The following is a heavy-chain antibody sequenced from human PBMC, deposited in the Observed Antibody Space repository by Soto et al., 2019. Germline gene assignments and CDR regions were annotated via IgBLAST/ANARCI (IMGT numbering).Heavy chain of an antibody. CDR2: ISGSGGST. CDR3: AKDDGFWSGYPPVFDY. V-gene: IGHV3-23*01. Sequence: GSLRLSCAASGFTFSSYAMSWVRQAPGKGLEWVSAISGSGGSTYYADSVKGRFTISRDNSKNTLYLQMNSLRAEDTAVYYCAKDDGFWSGYPPVFDYWGQGTLVTVSS. J-gene: IGHJ4*02. CDR1: GFTFSSYA. D-gene: IGHD3-3*01.